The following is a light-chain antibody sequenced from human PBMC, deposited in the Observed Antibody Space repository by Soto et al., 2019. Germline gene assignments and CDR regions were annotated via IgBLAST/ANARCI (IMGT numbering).Light chain of an antibody. CDR3: LQYETYWT. V-gene: IGKV1-5*03. J-gene: IGKJ1*01. Sequence: DIQMTQSPSTLSASIGDRVTITCRASQSISDWLAWHQQKPGKPPKLLIYKASSLESGVPSRFSGSGSGTEFTLTISSLQPDDFATYYCLQYETYWTFGQGTKVDIK. CDR2: KAS. CDR1: QSISDW.